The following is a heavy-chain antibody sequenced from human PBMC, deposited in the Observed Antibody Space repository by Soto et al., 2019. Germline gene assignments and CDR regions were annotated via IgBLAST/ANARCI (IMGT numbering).Heavy chain of an antibody. CDR1: GFTFSSYW. D-gene: IGHD6-6*01. J-gene: IGHJ4*01. CDR2: IKQDGSEK. V-gene: IGHV3-7*01. CDR3: ARVRELAFDY. Sequence: EVQLVESGGGLVQPGGSLRLSCAASGFTFSSYWMSWVRQAPGKGLEWVANIKQDGSEKYYVDSVKGRFTISRDNAKNSQYMQMNSRRAEDSALYYCARVRELAFDYWGHVTLVTVSS.